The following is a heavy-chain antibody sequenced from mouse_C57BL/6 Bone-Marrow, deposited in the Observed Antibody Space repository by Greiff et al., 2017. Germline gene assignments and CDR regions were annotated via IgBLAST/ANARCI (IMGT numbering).Heavy chain of an antibody. D-gene: IGHD1-1*01. CDR1: GYSFTGYY. CDR3: ARSSPPGGSSSYWYFDV. CDR2: INPSTGGT. J-gene: IGHJ1*03. Sequence: EVQLQQSGPELVKPGASVKISCKASGYSFTGYYMNWVKQSPEKSLEWIGEINPSTGGTTYNQKFKAKATLTVDKSSSTAYMQLKSLTSDDSAVYYCARSSPPGGSSSYWYFDVWGTGTTVTVSS. V-gene: IGHV1-42*01.